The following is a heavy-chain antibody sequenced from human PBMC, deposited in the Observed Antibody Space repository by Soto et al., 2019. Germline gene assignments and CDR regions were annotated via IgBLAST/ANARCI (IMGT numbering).Heavy chain of an antibody. Sequence: QVQLVESGGGVVQPGRSLRLSCAASGFTFRSYGMHWVRQAPGKGLEWVAVISSDGSNKYYPDSVKGRFTISRDNSKNTLYLQMNSLRAEDTAVYYCAKSEVDYGGPFDYWGQGTLVTVSS. CDR1: GFTFRSYG. J-gene: IGHJ4*02. V-gene: IGHV3-30*18. CDR2: ISSDGSNK. D-gene: IGHD4-17*01. CDR3: AKSEVDYGGPFDY.